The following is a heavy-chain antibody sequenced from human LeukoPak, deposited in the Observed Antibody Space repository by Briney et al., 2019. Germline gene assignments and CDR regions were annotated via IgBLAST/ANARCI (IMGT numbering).Heavy chain of an antibody. J-gene: IGHJ4*02. CDR3: ARDTALSDFDY. V-gene: IGHV3-21*01. CDR1: GFTFSSYS. D-gene: IGHD4-17*01. CDR2: ISSSGHYM. Sequence: GGSLILSCAASGFTFSSYSMNWVRPAPGKGLQWVSSISSSGHYMYYADSVKGRFTISRDNAKNSLYLHMNSLRAEDTAVYYCARDTALSDFDYWGQGTLVTVSS.